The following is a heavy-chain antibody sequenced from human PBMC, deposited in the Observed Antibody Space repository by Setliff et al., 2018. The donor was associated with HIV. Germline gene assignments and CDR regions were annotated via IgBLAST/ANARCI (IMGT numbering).Heavy chain of an antibody. Sequence: SETLSLTCTVSGGSISRGSYYWSWIRQPAGKGLEWIGRIYTSGSIHYNPSLKSRVTISVDTSKNQFSLKVSSVNAPDTAVYFCAREDGEYTSSPRWFDPWGQGTQVTVLL. CDR1: GGSISRGSYY. V-gene: IGHV4-61*02. CDR2: IYTSGSI. J-gene: IGHJ5*02. CDR3: AREDGEYTSSPRWFDP. D-gene: IGHD6-13*01.